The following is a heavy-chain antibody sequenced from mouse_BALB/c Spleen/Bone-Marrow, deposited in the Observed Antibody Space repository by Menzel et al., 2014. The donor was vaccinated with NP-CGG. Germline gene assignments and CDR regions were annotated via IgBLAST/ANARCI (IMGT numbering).Heavy chain of an antibody. D-gene: IGHD3-3*01. CDR3: ARSRDVGYFDY. CDR1: GYAFTSYN. J-gene: IGHJ2*01. V-gene: IGHV1S135*01. CDR2: IDSYNGGT. Sequence: VQLQQSGPELVKPGASVKVSCKASGYAFTSYNMFWVKQSHGKSLEWIGYIDSYNGGTSYDQKFKGKATLTVDKSSSTAYMHLSSLTSEDSAVYYCARSRDVGYFDYWGQGTTLTVSS.